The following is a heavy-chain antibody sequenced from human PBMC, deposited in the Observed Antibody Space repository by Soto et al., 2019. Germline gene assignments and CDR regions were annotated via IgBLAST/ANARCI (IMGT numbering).Heavy chain of an antibody. J-gene: IGHJ1*01. CDR3: TKGVVVITSYFQH. D-gene: IGHD3-22*01. CDR1: GFTFSSYG. CDR2: ISYDESNK. Sequence: QVQLVESGRGVVQPGRSLRLSCAASGFTFSSYGMHWVRQAPGKGLEWVAVISYDESNKYYADSVKGRFTISRDNSKNTLYLQMNSLRAEDTAVYYCTKGVVVITSYFQHWGQGTLVTVSS. V-gene: IGHV3-30*18.